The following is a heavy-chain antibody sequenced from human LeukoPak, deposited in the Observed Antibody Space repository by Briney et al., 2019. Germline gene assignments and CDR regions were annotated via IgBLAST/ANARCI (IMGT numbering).Heavy chain of an antibody. J-gene: IGHJ4*02. Sequence: GGSLRLSCAASGFTFDDYAMHWVRQAPGKGLEWVSGISWNSGSIGHADSVKGRFTISRDSAKKSLYLQMNSLRAEDTAIYYCAKDSSGYSAYFDYWGQGTLVTVVS. CDR2: ISWNSGSI. D-gene: IGHD3-22*01. CDR1: GFTFDDYA. CDR3: AKDSSGYSAYFDY. V-gene: IGHV3-9*01.